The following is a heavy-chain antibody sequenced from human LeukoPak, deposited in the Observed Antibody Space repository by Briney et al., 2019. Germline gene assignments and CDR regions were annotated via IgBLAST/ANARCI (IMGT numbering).Heavy chain of an antibody. Sequence: GGSLRLSCAASGFTFSSYSMNWVRQAPGKGLEWVSSISDSSRYIFYADSVKGRFTISRDNAKISLYLQMDSLRAEDTAVYYCAREVYCSHTTCYYFDYWSLGTLVTVSS. V-gene: IGHV3-21*01. CDR3: AREVYCSHTTCYYFDY. J-gene: IGHJ4*02. CDR1: GFTFSSYS. CDR2: ISDSSRYI. D-gene: IGHD2/OR15-2a*01.